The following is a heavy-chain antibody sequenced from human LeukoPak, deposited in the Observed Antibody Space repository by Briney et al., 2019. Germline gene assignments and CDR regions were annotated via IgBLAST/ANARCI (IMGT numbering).Heavy chain of an antibody. CDR3: AREGFRSGWYDY. D-gene: IGHD6-19*01. J-gene: IGHJ4*02. CDR1: GFTVSSNY. Sequence: GGSLRLSCAASGFTVSSNYMSWVRQAPGKGLEWVSVIYSGGSTYYADSVKGRFTIPRDNSKNTLYLQMNSLRAEDTAVYYCAREGFRSGWYDYWGQGTLVTVSS. CDR2: IYSGGST. V-gene: IGHV3-53*01.